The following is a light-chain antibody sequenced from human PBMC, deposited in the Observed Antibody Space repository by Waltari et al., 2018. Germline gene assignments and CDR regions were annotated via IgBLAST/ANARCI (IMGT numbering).Light chain of an antibody. CDR2: QDS. V-gene: IGLV3-1*01. CDR3: QAWDSSTAR. CDR1: KLGAKY. J-gene: IGLJ2*01. Sequence: SYELTQPPSVSVSPGQTASITCSGDKLGAKYACWYQQKPGQSPVLVIYQDSKRPSGIPERFSGSNSGNTATLTISGTQAMDEADYYCQAWDSSTARFGGGTKLTVL.